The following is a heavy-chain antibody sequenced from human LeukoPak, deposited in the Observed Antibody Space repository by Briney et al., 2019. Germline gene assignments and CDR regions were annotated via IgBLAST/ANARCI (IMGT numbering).Heavy chain of an antibody. J-gene: IGHJ3*02. V-gene: IGHV3-48*01. Sequence: GGSLRLSCAASGFTFNTYTMNWVRQAPGKGLEWVSYISGSSGIIDYADSVRGRFTISRDNAKNSPYLQMNSLRAEDTAVYYCARDLFQGVATAFDIWGQGTMVTVSS. CDR2: ISGSSGII. D-gene: IGHD5-12*01. CDR1: GFTFNTYT. CDR3: ARDLFQGVATAFDI.